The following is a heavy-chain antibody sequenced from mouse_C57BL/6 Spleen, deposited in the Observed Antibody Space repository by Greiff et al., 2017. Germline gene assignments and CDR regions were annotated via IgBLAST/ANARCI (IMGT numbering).Heavy chain of an antibody. Sequence: QVQLKESGPGILQPSQTLSLTCSFSGFSLSTSNMGIGWIRQPSGKGLEWLAHIWWNDDKYYNPSLKSRLTISKDTSNNQVFLKITSVDTADTATYYCAQMRYYGSSPYWYFDVWGTGTTVTVSS. CDR2: IWWNDDK. J-gene: IGHJ1*03. CDR1: GFSLSTSNMG. V-gene: IGHV8-5*01. D-gene: IGHD1-1*01. CDR3: AQMRYYGSSPYWYFDV.